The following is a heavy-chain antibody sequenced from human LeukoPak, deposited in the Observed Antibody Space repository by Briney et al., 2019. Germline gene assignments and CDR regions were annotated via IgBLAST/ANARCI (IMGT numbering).Heavy chain of an antibody. CDR2: IRSKANSYAT. V-gene: IGHV3-73*01. Sequence: GGSLRLSCAASGFTFSGSAMHWVRQASGKGLEWVGRIRSKANSYATAYAASVKGRFTISRDDSKNTAYLQMNSLKTEDTAVYYCTRLTGYSSGWYPYWGQGTLVTVSS. J-gene: IGHJ4*02. CDR1: GFTFSGSA. D-gene: IGHD6-19*01. CDR3: TRLTGYSSGWYPY.